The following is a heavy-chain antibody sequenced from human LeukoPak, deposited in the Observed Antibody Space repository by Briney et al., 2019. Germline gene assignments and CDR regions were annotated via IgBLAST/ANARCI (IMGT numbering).Heavy chain of an antibody. J-gene: IGHJ4*02. D-gene: IGHD5-24*01. V-gene: IGHV4-39*07. CDR3: ARDGDGYNPDFDY. CDR1: GGSISSSSYY. Sequence: SETLSLTCTVSGGSISSSSYYWGWIRQPPGKGLEWIGSIYYSGSTYYNPSLKSRVTISVDTSKNQFSLKLSSVTAADTAVYYCARDGDGYNPDFDYWGQGTLVTVSS. CDR2: IYYSGST.